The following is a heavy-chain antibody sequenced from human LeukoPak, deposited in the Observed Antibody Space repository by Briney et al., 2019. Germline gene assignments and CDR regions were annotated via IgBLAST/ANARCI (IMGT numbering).Heavy chain of an antibody. CDR3: ARGGYYYGSGRSRNWFDP. V-gene: IGHV4-34*01. CDR2: INHSGST. CDR1: GGSFRGYF. Sequence: SETLSLTCAVHGGSFRGYFWSWICQRPRKRLWWSGEINHSGSTNYNPSLKSRVTISLDTSKNQFSLKLSSVTAADTAVYYCARGGYYYGSGRSRNWFDPWGQGTLVTVSS. D-gene: IGHD3-10*01. J-gene: IGHJ5*02.